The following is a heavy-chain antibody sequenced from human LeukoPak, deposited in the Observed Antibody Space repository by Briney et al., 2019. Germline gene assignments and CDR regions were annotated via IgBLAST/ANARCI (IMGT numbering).Heavy chain of an antibody. CDR2: IYYSGST. Sequence: KTSETLSLTCYVSGDSISSRNYYWGWIRQPPGKGLEWIGSIYYSGSTYYNPSLKSRVTISVDTSKNQFSLKLSSVTAADTAVYYCARLGVGATTSNFDYWGQGTLVTVSS. CDR1: GDSISSRNYY. V-gene: IGHV4-39*01. J-gene: IGHJ4*02. D-gene: IGHD1-26*01. CDR3: ARLGVGATTSNFDY.